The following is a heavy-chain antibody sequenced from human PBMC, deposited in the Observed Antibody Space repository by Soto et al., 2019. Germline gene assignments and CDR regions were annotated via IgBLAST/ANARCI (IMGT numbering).Heavy chain of an antibody. V-gene: IGHV3-23*05. CDR3: ARVHNSRYHYFDY. CDR1: GFTFSTYA. J-gene: IGHJ4*02. Sequence: GGSLRLSCAASGFTFSTYAMSWVRQAPGKGLEWVSTIDNSGGITYYADSVKGRFTISRDNAKNSLYLQMSSLRAEDTAVYYCARVHNSRYHYFDYWGQGT. CDR2: IDNSGGIT. D-gene: IGHD6-13*01.